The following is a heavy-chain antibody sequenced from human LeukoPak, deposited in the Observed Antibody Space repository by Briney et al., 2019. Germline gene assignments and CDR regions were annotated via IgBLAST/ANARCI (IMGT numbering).Heavy chain of an antibody. D-gene: IGHD1-26*01. Sequence: GGTLRLYCAASGFILSDYNMNWVGQAPGKGLKWVSFIAISGTYITYADSVKGRFTISRDNAKNSLYLQMNSLRAEDTAVYYCARDLSATARAYDYWGQGTLVTVSS. J-gene: IGHJ4*02. V-gene: IGHV3-21*01. CDR2: IAISGTYI. CDR1: GFILSDYN. CDR3: ARDLSATARAYDY.